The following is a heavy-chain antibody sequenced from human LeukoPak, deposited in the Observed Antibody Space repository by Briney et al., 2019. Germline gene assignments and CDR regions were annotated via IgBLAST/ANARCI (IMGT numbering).Heavy chain of an antibody. J-gene: IGHJ5*02. CDR3: ASRYSSGWYNWFDP. CDR2: INHSGST. V-gene: IGHV4-34*01. Sequence: SETLSLTCAVYDGSLNHYYWSWIRQPPGKGLEWIGEINHSGSTNYNPSLKSRVTISVDTSKNQFSLKLSSVTAADTAVYYCASRYSSGWYNWFDPWGQGTLVTVSS. CDR1: DGSLNHYY. D-gene: IGHD6-19*01.